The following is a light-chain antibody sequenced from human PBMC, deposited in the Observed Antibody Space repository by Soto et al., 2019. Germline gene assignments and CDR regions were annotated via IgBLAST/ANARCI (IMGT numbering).Light chain of an antibody. J-gene: IGKJ3*01. CDR2: GAS. Sequence: EIVMTQSPATLSVSPGERATLSCRASQSVNSNLAWYQQKPGQAPRLLIYGASTRATGIPARFSGSGSGTEFTLTISSLQSEDLAVYYCQQYNNWPPVFTFGPGTKVDIK. V-gene: IGKV3-15*01. CDR3: QQYNNWPPVFT. CDR1: QSVNSN.